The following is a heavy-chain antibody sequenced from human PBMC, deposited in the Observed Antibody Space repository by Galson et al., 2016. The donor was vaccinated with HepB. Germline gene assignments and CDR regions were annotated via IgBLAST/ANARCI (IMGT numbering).Heavy chain of an antibody. CDR3: AAREPRLKFYYDSGSYDRSTSDYYYYYGLDV. D-gene: IGHD3-10*01. V-gene: IGHV1-69*13. J-gene: IGHJ6*02. CDR2: IIPIFGTG. CDR1: GGSFSSYA. Sequence: SVKVSCKASGGSFSSYAISWVRQAPGQGLEWMGGIIPIFGTGNYAQMFQGRVTITADESTSTVYMEVSSLRCEDTAVYYCAAREPRLKFYYDSGSYDRSTSDYYYYYGLDVWGQGTTVTVSS.